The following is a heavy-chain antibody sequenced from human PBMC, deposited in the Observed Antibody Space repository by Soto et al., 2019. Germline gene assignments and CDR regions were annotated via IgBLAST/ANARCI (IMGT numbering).Heavy chain of an antibody. D-gene: IGHD2-15*01. CDR2: IYYSGST. CDR1: GGSISSYY. CDR3: ARVQGYCSGGSCYTGWYFDL. V-gene: IGHV4-59*01. J-gene: IGHJ2*01. Sequence: QVQLQESGPGLVKPSETLSLTCTVSGGSISSYYWSWIRQPPGKGLEWIGYIYYSGSTNYNPFLKRRVTISVDTSKNQFSLKLSSVTAADTAVYYCARVQGYCSGGSCYTGWYFDLWGRGTLVTVSS.